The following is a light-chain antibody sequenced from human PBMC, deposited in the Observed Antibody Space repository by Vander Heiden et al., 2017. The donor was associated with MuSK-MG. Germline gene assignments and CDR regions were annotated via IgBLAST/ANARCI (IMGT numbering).Light chain of an antibody. Sequence: QSVLPPPPSVSGAPGQRVSSSCTGHSSNLGARCDVHWYQQVPGTAPKVLIYGNTNRPSGVPDRFSASKSGTSAFLATAGLQAEDEADYYCQSYDISLSGWVFGGGTKLTVL. J-gene: IGLJ3*02. V-gene: IGLV1-40*01. CDR3: QSYDISLSGWV. CDR1: SSNLGARCD. CDR2: GNT.